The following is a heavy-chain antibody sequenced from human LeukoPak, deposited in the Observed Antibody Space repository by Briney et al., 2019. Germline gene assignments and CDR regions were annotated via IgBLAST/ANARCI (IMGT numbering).Heavy chain of an antibody. CDR2: INPSGVST. CDR3: ARTRRVPSDLTGYPYYYMDV. J-gene: IGHJ6*03. V-gene: IGHV1-46*01. D-gene: IGHD3-9*01. CDR1: GYTFTSYY. Sequence: GASVKVSCKASGYTFTSYYMHWVRQAPGQGLEWMGVINPSGVSTSYAQKFQGRVTMTRDTSTSTVYMELSSLRSEDTAVYYCARTRRVPSDLTGYPYYYMDVWGKGTTVTISS.